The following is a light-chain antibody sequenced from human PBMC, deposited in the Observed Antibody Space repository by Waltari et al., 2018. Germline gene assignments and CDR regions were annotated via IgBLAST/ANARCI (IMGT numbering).Light chain of an antibody. CDR2: GAS. J-gene: IGKJ1*01. CDR3: QNHERLPAT. CDR1: QSIGRY. Sequence: VFTQSPGTLSLSPVETATLSCRASQSIGRYLVWYQQKSGQAPRLLIYGASTRATGIPDRFSGSGSGTDFSLTISRLEAEDFAVYYCQNHERLPATFGQGTKVEIK. V-gene: IGKV3-20*01.